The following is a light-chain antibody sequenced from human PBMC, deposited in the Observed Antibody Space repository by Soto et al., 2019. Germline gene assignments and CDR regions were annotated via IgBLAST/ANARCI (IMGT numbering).Light chain of an antibody. CDR3: QQYNGYPWT. V-gene: IGKV1-5*03. CDR1: QSINSW. CDR2: KAS. Sequence: IQMTQSPSVLSASVGARVTITCRASQSINSWLAWYQQKPGKAPKLLICKASTLEIGVPSRFSGSGSGTEFTLTISGLQPDDFATYYCQQYNGYPWTFGQGTKVDIK. J-gene: IGKJ1*01.